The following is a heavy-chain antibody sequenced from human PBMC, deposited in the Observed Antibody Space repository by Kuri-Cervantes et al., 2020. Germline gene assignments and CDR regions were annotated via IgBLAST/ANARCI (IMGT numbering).Heavy chain of an antibody. Sequence: GESLKISCAASGFTFSSYAMSWVRQAPGKGLEWVSAISGSGGSTYYADSVKGRFTISRDNSKNTLYLQMNSLRAEDTALYYCARVSPEYCSGGSCYSGWFDPWGQGTLVTVSS. J-gene: IGHJ5*02. CDR3: ARVSPEYCSGGSCYSGWFDP. D-gene: IGHD2-15*01. CDR1: GFTFSSYA. CDR2: ISGSGGST. V-gene: IGHV3-23*01.